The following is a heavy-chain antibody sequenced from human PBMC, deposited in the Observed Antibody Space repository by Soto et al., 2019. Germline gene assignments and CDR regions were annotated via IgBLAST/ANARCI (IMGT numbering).Heavy chain of an antibody. D-gene: IGHD2-21*02. CDR2: IYYSGRT. CDR1: GESISSSSYY. CDR3: ARQRTTVVTQAYFDH. Sequence: ETLSLTCIVSGESISSSSYYWGWIRQPPGKGLEWIGSIYYSGRTYYNPSFKSRVTISMDTSKNQFSLKLSSVTATDTAVYYCARQRTTVVTQAYFDHWGQGALVTVSS. V-gene: IGHV4-39*01. J-gene: IGHJ4*02.